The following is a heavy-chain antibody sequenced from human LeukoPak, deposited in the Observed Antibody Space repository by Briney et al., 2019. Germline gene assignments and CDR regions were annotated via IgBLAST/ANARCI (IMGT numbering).Heavy chain of an antibody. J-gene: IGHJ3*01. D-gene: IGHD2-21*01. V-gene: IGHV3-23*01. CDR3: AKCIGTHYGGDVFDV. Sequence: GGSLRLSCAASGFTFSSYAMSRVRQAPGKGLEWVSTLSGSVGSTYYAHSVKGRFTLSRDNSKNTLYLQMNRLSAEDTAVYTFAKCIGTHYGGDVFDVWGQGTMDSVP. CDR2: LSGSVGST. CDR1: GFTFSSYA.